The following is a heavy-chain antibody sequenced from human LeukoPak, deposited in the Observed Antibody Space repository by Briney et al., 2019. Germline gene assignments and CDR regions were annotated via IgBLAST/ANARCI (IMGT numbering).Heavy chain of an antibody. CDR3: ARDSHSSGWTYFDS. CDR2: IYTSGST. CDR1: GGSISSGSYY. D-gene: IGHD6-19*01. V-gene: IGHV4-61*02. J-gene: IGHJ4*02. Sequence: SETLSLTCTVSGGSISSGSYYWSWIRQPAGKGLEWIGRIYTSGSTNYSPSLKSRVSISLDTSKNQFSLNLSSVAAADTAVYYCARDSHSSGWTYFDSWGQGTLVTVSS.